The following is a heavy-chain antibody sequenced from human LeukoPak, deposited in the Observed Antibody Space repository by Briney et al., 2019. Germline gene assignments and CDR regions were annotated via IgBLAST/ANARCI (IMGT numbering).Heavy chain of an antibody. CDR2: IYYSGST. D-gene: IGHD3-10*01. CDR3: ATRTMVRGVRY. J-gene: IGHJ4*02. CDR1: GGSISSTSYY. Sequence: PSETLSLTCTVSGGSISSTSYYWGWIRQPPGKGLEWIGSIYYSGSTYYNPSLKSRVTVSVDTSKNQFSLKLSSVTAADTAVYYCATRTMVRGVRYWRQGTLVTVSS. V-gene: IGHV4-39*01.